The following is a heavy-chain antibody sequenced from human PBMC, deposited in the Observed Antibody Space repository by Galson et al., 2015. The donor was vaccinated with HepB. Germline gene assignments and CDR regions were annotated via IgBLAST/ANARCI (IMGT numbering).Heavy chain of an antibody. J-gene: IGHJ4*02. CDR1: GYTLTELS. V-gene: IGHV1-24*01. Sequence: SVKVSCKVSGYTLTELSMHWVRQAPGKGLEWMGGFDPEDGETIYAQKFQGRVTMTEDTSTDTAYMELSSLRSEDTAVYYCATDPPGGLGKLGGFDYWGQGTLVTVSS. D-gene: IGHD3-16*01. CDR2: FDPEDGET. CDR3: ATDPPGGLGKLGGFDY.